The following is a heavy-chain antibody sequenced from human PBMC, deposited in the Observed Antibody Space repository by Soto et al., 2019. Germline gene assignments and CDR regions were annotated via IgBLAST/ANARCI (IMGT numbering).Heavy chain of an antibody. CDR1: GFTFSSYG. V-gene: IGHV3-33*01. J-gene: IGHJ4*02. CDR3: ARAFTAVAARPGGTDY. CDR2: IWYDGSNK. D-gene: IGHD6-6*01. Sequence: VGSLRLSCAASGFTFSSYGMHWVRQAPGKGLEWVAVIWYDGSNKYYADSVKGRFTISRDNSKNTLYLQMNSLRAEDTAVYYCARAFTAVAARPGGTDYWGQGTLVTVSS.